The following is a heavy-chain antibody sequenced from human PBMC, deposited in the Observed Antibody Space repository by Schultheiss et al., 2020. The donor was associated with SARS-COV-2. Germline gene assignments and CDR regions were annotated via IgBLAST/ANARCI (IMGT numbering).Heavy chain of an antibody. CDR1: GFTFSGSA. V-gene: IGHV1-24*01. Sequence: GGSLRLSCAASGFTFSGSAMHWVRQAPGKGLEWMGGFDPEDGETIYAQKFQGRVTMTEDTSTDTAYMELSSLRSEDTAVYYCATDDSLDYWGQGTLVTVSS. D-gene: IGHD5-18*01. CDR2: FDPEDGET. J-gene: IGHJ4*02. CDR3: ATDDSLDY.